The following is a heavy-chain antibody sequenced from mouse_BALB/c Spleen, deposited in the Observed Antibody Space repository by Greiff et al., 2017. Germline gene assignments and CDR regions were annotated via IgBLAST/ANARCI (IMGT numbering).Heavy chain of an antibody. Sequence: VQLQESGAELARPGASVKLSCKASGYTFTSYWMQWVKQRPGQGLEWIGAIYPGDGDTRYTQKFKGKATLTADKSSSTAYMQLSSLASEDSAVYYCARSRDYDYDSAYWGQGTLVTVSA. V-gene: IGHV1-87*01. CDR3: ARSRDYDYDSAY. D-gene: IGHD2-4*01. CDR1: GYTFTSYW. CDR2: IYPGDGDT. J-gene: IGHJ3*01.